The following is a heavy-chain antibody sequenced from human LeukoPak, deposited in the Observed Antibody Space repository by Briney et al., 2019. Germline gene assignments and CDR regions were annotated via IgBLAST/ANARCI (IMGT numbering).Heavy chain of an antibody. D-gene: IGHD3-10*01. CDR3: AGWRLLWFGEPPKASDAFDI. J-gene: IGHJ3*02. V-gene: IGHV4-39*07. CDR2: INHSGST. CDR1: GGSTSSSSYY. Sequence: PSETLSLTCTVSGGSTSSSSYYWGWIRQPPGKGLEWIGEINHSGSTNYNPSLKSRVTISVDTSKNQFSLKLSSVTAADTAVYYCAGWRLLWFGEPPKASDAFDIWGQGTMVTVSS.